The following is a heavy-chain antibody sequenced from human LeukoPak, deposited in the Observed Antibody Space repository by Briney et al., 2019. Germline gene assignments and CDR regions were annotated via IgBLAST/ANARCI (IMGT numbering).Heavy chain of an antibody. CDR2: IYYSGST. V-gene: IGHV4-59*12. D-gene: IGHD3-10*01. CDR3: AREAVSYYYGSGSLYYFDY. CDR1: GGSISSYY. Sequence: PSETLSLTCTVSGGSISSYYWSWIRQPPGKGLEWIGYIYYSGSTNYNPSLKSRVTISVDTSKNQFSLKLSSVTAADTAVYYCAREAVSYYYGSGSLYYFDYWGQGTLVTVSS. J-gene: IGHJ4*02.